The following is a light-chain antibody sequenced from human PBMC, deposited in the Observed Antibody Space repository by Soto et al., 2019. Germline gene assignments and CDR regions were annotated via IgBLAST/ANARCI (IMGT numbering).Light chain of an antibody. V-gene: IGLV2-14*03. CDR1: SSDVGGYNY. J-gene: IGLJ2*01. Sequence: QSALTQPASVSGSPGQSITISCTGTSSDVGGYNYVSWYQHYPGTAPKLMIYDVTNRPSGVPNRFSGSKSGNTASLTISGLHADDEADYFCSSYASTSTPVLFGGGTKLTVL. CDR2: DVT. CDR3: SSYASTSTPVL.